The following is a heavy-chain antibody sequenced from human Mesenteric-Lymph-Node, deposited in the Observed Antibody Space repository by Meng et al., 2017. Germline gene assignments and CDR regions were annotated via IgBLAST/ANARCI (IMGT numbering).Heavy chain of an antibody. CDR1: GGSFSGYY. CDR3: ARDHGYSSGWYGY. J-gene: IGHJ4*02. CDR2: INHSGST. V-gene: IGHV4-34*01. Sequence: SETLSLTCAVYGGSFSGYYWSWIRQPPGKGLEWIGEINHSGSTNYNPSLKSRVTISVDTSKNQFSLKLSSVTAADTAVYYCARDHGYSSGWYGYWGQGTLVTVSS. D-gene: IGHD6-19*01.